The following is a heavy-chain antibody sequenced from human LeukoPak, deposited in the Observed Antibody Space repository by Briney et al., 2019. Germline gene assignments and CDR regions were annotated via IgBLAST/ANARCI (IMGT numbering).Heavy chain of an antibody. CDR3: ARDVRYSGYDYGSFDP. CDR2: ISAYNSNT. CDR1: GYTSTDYG. V-gene: IGHV1-18*01. D-gene: IGHD5-12*01. J-gene: IGHJ5*02. Sequence: ASVKVSSKAPGYTSTDYGLCWLREAPGQGLKWMGWISAYNSNTDFAQKFQGRVTLTSDPSTTTAYLELRSLKSDDTAMYYCARDVRYSGYDYGSFDPWGQGTPVTVSS.